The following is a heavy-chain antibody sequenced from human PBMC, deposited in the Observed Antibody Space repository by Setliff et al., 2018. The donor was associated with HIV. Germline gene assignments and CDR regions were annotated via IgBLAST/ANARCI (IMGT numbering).Heavy chain of an antibody. D-gene: IGHD3-10*01. CDR3: ARGTNYYDSHSFPQYYYNAMDV. CDR2: ISSDGGSM. Sequence: GGSLRLSCTASGFMFSSYGMHWVRQAPGKGLEHVSGISSDGGSMYYADSVRGRFTISRDNSKNTLYLQMGSLRGDDMAVYYCARGTNYYDSHSFPQYYYNAMDVWGQGTTVTVSS. J-gene: IGHJ6*02. V-gene: IGHV3-64*02. CDR1: GFMFSSYG.